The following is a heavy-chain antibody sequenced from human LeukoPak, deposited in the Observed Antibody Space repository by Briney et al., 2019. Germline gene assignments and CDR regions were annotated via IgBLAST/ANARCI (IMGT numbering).Heavy chain of an antibody. V-gene: IGHV4-39*01. CDR3: ARKDTAMVAPDY. CDR1: GGSLSSSTYY. Sequence: SETLSLTCTVSGGSLSSSTYYWGWIRQPPGKGLEWIGSIYYSGSTYYNPSLKSRVTISVDTSKNQFSLKLSSVTAADAAVYYCARKDTAMVAPDYWGQGTLVTVSS. J-gene: IGHJ4*02. D-gene: IGHD5-18*01. CDR2: IYYSGST.